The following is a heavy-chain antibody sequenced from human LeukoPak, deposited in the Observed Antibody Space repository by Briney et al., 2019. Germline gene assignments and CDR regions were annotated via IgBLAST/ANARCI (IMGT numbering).Heavy chain of an antibody. V-gene: IGHV3-23*01. D-gene: IGHD3-9*01. CDR2: ISGSGGST. CDR1: GFTFSSYA. Sequence: GGSLRLSCAASGFTFSSYAMSWVRQAPGKGLEWVSAISGSGGSTYYADSVKGRFTISRDNSKNTLYLQMNSLRAEDTAVYYCAVEYYDISTGFPSFDYWGQGTLVTVSS. J-gene: IGHJ4*02. CDR3: AVEYYDISTGFPSFDY.